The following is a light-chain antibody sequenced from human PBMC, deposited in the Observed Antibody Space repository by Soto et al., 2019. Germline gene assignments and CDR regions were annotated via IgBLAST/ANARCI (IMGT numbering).Light chain of an antibody. V-gene: IGKV1-12*01. CDR3: LQVNSFPRT. J-gene: IGKJ1*01. CDR2: SAS. CDR1: QGIGVR. Sequence: DIQMTQSPATLSASVEERVTITCRASQGIGVRLAWFQQRPGKAPQYLIQSASTLASGVPSRFSGSGSGTDFILTINNLQPEDVATYYCLQVNSFPRTFGQGSIVDI.